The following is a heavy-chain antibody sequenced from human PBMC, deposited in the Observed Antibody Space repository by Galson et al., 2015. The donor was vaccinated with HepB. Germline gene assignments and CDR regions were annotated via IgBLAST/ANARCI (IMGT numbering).Heavy chain of an antibody. CDR1: GFTFSNFV. V-gene: IGHV3-30*18. D-gene: IGHD5-24*01. J-gene: IGHJ4*02. CDR3: AKEASYRGYNFGYLDF. Sequence: SLRLSCAASGFTFSNFVMHWVRQAPGKGLEWVAIILNDGSNKYYADSAKGRFSISRDNSRNTVFLQIDGLRAEDTAIYYCAKEASYRGYNFGYLDFWGQGTLVTVSS. CDR2: ILNDGSNK.